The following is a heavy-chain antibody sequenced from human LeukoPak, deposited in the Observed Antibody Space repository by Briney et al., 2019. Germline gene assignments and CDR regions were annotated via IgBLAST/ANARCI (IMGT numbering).Heavy chain of an antibody. V-gene: IGHV1-2*06. D-gene: IGHD2-15*01. Sequence: ASVKVSCKASGYTFTGYYMHWMRQAPGQGLEWMGRINPNSGGTNYAQKFQGRVTMTRDRSISTAYMELSRLRSDDTAVYYCARDRVLSRWVAGTGWFDPWGQGTLVTVSS. CDR1: GYTFTGYY. J-gene: IGHJ5*02. CDR2: INPNSGGT. CDR3: ARDRVLSRWVAGTGWFDP.